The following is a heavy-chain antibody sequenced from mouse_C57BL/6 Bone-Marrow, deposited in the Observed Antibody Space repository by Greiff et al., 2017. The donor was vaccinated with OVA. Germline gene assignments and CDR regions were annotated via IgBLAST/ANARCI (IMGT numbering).Heavy chain of an antibody. CDR2: IDPENGDT. CDR3: DGYYY. Sequence: VQLKESGAELVRPGASVKLSCTASSINIKDDYMHWVKQRPEQGLEWIGWIDPENGDTEYASKFQGKATITVDTSSNTAYLQLSSLTSEDTAVYYCDGYYYWGQGTTLTVSS. V-gene: IGHV14-4*01. CDR1: SINIKDDY. J-gene: IGHJ2*01. D-gene: IGHD2-3*01.